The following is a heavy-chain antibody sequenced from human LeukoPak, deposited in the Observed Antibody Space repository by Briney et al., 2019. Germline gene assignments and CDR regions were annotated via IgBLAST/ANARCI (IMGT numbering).Heavy chain of an antibody. Sequence: PGGSLRLSCAASGFTFSNAWMSWVRQAPGKGLEWVGRIKSKTDGGTTDYAAPVKGRFTISRDDSKNTLYLQMNSLKTEDTAVYYCTTESKWLRQTFIAVAAAYYFDYWGQGTLVTVSS. D-gene: IGHD6-19*01. CDR1: GFTFSNAW. V-gene: IGHV3-15*01. CDR3: TTESKWLRQTFIAVAAAYYFDY. CDR2: IKSKTDGGTT. J-gene: IGHJ4*02.